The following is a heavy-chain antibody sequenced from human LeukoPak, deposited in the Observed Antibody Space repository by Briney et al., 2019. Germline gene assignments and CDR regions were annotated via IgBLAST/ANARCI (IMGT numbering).Heavy chain of an antibody. V-gene: IGHV4-59*08. Sequence: PSETLSLTCTVSGGPISNYYWTWIRQSPGQGLECIGYVYNSGITDYNPSIKSRLTISFDTSKNQFSLRLSSMTAADTEVYYCARSRGLAGAATVIDYWGQGTRVIVSS. D-gene: IGHD6-25*01. J-gene: IGHJ4*02. CDR3: ARSRGLAGAATVIDY. CDR2: VYNSGIT. CDR1: GGPISNYY.